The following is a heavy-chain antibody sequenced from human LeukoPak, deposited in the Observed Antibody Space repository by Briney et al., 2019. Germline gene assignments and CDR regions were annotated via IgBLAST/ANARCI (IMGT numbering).Heavy chain of an antibody. V-gene: IGHV3-74*01. CDR1: GFTFSSYW. CDR3: ARVAAAGIEMSYDPVYMDV. Sequence: PGGSLRLSCAASGFTFSSYWMHWVRQAPGKGLVWVSRINSDGSSTSYADSVKGRFTISRDNAKNTLYLQMNSLRAEDTAVYYCARVAAAGIEMSYDPVYMDVWGKGTTVTVSS. CDR2: INSDGSST. D-gene: IGHD6-13*01. J-gene: IGHJ6*03.